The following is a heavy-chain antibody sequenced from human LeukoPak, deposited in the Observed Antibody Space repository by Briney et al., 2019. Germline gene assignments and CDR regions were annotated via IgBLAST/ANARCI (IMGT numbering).Heavy chain of an antibody. Sequence: PGGSLRLSCAASGFIFSSYAMSWVRQAPGKGLEWVSIISGSLGVTNYGDFVKGRFTISRDNSKNMLYLQMNSLRAEDTAVYYCAKTPLDWNYGIPYYFDFWGQGTLVTVSS. D-gene: IGHD1-7*01. CDR3: AKTPLDWNYGIPYYFDF. CDR2: ISGSLGVT. V-gene: IGHV3-23*01. J-gene: IGHJ4*02. CDR1: GFIFSSYA.